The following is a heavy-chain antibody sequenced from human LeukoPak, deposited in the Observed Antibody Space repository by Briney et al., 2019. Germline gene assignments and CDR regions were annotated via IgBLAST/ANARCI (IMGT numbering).Heavy chain of an antibody. CDR3: ARMTTVVRYPDYHYGMDV. D-gene: IGHD4-23*01. V-gene: IGHV1-69*02. Sequence: SVKVSCKASGGSYYSYSITWVRQAPGQGLGWMGRIIPVLGIADYAQKFQGRVTITADKSTGTAYMDLSSLRSDDTAVYYCARMTTVVRYPDYHYGMDVWGQGTTVTVSS. CDR2: IIPVLGIA. J-gene: IGHJ6*02. CDR1: GGSYYSYS.